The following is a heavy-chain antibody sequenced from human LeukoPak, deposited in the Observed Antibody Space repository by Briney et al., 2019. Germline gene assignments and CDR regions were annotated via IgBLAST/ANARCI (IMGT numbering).Heavy chain of an antibody. CDR1: GFTFSSYS. J-gene: IGHJ3*02. CDR2: ISSSSSYI. Sequence: GGSLRLSCAASGFTFSSYSMNWVRQAPGKGLEWVSSISSSSSYIYYADSVKGRFTISRDNAKNSLYLQMNSLRAEDTAVYYCVRGVSNEYSYGYRSDAFDIWGQGTMVTVSS. D-gene: IGHD5-18*01. V-gene: IGHV3-21*01. CDR3: VRGVSNEYSYGYRSDAFDI.